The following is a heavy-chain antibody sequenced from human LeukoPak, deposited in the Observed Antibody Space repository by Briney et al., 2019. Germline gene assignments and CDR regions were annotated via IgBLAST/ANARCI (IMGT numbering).Heavy chain of an antibody. CDR3: ARGGYGAYMG. J-gene: IGHJ4*02. V-gene: IGHV3-74*01. CDR2: LNSDGSIT. CDR1: GFTFSTYW. Sequence: QSGGSLRLSCAASGFTFSTYWMHWVRQAPGKGLVWVSGLNSDGSITGYVDSVKGRFTISRDNAKNTLYLQMNTLRAEDTAVYYCARGGYGAYMGWGQGTLVTVSS. D-gene: IGHD4-17*01.